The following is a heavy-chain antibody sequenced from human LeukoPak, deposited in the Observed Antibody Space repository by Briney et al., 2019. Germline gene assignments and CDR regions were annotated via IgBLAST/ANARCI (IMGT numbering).Heavy chain of an antibody. D-gene: IGHD6-13*01. CDR1: GYTFSSFG. V-gene: IGHV1-18*01. CDR3: ARSDSSSSGGP. J-gene: IGHJ5*02. Sequence: GASVKVSCKASGYTFSSFGISWVRQAPGQGLEWMGWISAYKSNTKYAQKFQGRVTITADESTSTAYMELSSLRSEDTAVYYCARSDSSSSGGPWGQGTLVTVSS. CDR2: ISAYKSNT.